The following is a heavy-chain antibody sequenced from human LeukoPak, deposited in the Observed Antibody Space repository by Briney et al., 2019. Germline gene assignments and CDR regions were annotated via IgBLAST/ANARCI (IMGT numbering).Heavy chain of an antibody. J-gene: IGHJ4*02. CDR3: ARGRNSVYYFNVVAPSYFDY. Sequence: GASVKVSCKASGYTFTGYHMHWVRQAPGQGLEWMGRINPNSGGTNYAQKFQGRVTMTRDTSINTAYMDLSRLRSDDTAVYYCARGRNSVYYFNVVAPSYFDYWGQGTLVTVSS. CDR2: INPNSGGT. V-gene: IGHV1-2*06. CDR1: GYTFTGYH. D-gene: IGHD3-3*01.